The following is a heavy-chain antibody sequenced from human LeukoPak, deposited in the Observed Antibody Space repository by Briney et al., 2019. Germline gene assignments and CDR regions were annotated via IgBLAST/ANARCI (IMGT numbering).Heavy chain of an antibody. CDR2: IYYSGST. J-gene: IGHJ3*02. CDR3: ARDYYYDSSGYRNDAFDI. D-gene: IGHD3-22*01. V-gene: IGHV4-30-4*08. Sequence: SQTLSLTCTVSGGSISSGDYYWSWIRQPPGKGLEWIGYIYYSGSTYYNPSLKSRVTISVDTYKNQFSLKLSSVTAADTAVYYCARDYYYDSSGYRNDAFDIWGQGTMVTVSS. CDR1: GGSISSGDYY.